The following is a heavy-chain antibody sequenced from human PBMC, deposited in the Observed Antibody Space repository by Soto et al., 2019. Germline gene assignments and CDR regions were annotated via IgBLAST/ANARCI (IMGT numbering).Heavy chain of an antibody. CDR2: IIPIFGTA. CDR3: ARDMGAAAGRSWGHEMEYYYYYGMDV. CDR1: GGTFSSYA. Sequence: QVQLVQSGAEVKKPGSSVKVSCKASGGTFSSYAISWVRQAPGQGLEWMGGIIPIFGTANYAQKFQGRVTITAGEATSTDYMEVSNLRSEDTDVYYCARDMGAAAGRSWGHEMEYYYYYGMDVWGQGTTVTVSS. V-gene: IGHV1-69*01. J-gene: IGHJ6*02. D-gene: IGHD6-13*01.